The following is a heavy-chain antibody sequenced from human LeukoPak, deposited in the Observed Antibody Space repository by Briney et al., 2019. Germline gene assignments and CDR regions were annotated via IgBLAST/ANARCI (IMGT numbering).Heavy chain of an antibody. CDR1: GGTFSSYG. Sequence: GSSVKVSCKASGGTFSSYGISWVRQAPGQGLEWMGWISAYNGNTNYAQKLQGRVTMTTDTSTSTAYMELRSLRSDDTAVYYCARVRWGDSSGYYYFPFDYWGQGTLVTVSS. V-gene: IGHV1-18*01. J-gene: IGHJ4*02. CDR3: ARVRWGDSSGYYYFPFDY. CDR2: ISAYNGNT. D-gene: IGHD3-22*01.